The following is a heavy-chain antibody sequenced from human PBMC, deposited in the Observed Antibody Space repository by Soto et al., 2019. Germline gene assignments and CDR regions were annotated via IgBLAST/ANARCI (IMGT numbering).Heavy chain of an antibody. CDR3: ARDPSRDYYDSSGYYF. V-gene: IGHV1-69*13. CDR1: GGTFSNYA. J-gene: IGHJ4*02. D-gene: IGHD3-22*01. Sequence: SVKVSCKASGGTFSNYAISWVRQAPGQGLEWMGGIIPIFGTANYAQKFQGRVTITADESTSTAYMELSSLRSEDTAVYYCARDPSRDYYDSSGYYFWGQGTLVTVSS. CDR2: IIPIFGTA.